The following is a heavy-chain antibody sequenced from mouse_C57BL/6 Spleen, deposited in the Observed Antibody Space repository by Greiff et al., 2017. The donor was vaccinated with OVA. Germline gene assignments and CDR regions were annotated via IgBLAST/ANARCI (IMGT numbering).Heavy chain of an antibody. CDR2: INPNNGGT. J-gene: IGHJ4*01. CDR3: ARTRIDAMDY. V-gene: IGHV1-26*01. CDR1: GYTFTDYY. Sequence: EVQLQQSGPELVKPGASVKISCKASGYTFTDYYMNWVKQSHGKSLEWIGDINPNNGGTRYNQKFKGKATLTVDKSSSTAYMELRSLTSEDSAVYYCARTRIDAMDYWGQGTSGTVSS.